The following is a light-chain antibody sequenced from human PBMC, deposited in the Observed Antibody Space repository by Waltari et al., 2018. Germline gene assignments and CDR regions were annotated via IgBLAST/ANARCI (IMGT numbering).Light chain of an antibody. CDR3: QQRSN. Sequence: EIVLTQYAATLSWSPGERATLSCRASQSVSSYLAWYQQKPGQAPRLLIYDASNRATGIPARFSGSGSGTDFTLTISSLEPEDFAVYYCQQRSNFGPGTKVDIK. CDR2: DAS. V-gene: IGKV3-11*01. CDR1: QSVSSY. J-gene: IGKJ3*01.